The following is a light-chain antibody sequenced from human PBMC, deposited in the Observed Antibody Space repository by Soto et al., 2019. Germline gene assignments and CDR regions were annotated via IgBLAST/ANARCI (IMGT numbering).Light chain of an antibody. CDR3: QQSYSVPPT. J-gene: IGKJ2*01. CDR1: QRIRTS. Sequence: DVQMTQPPSSLSASVGDRVTITCRASQRIRTSLNWYQQKPGKAPKFLIYDASSLQSEVPSRFSGSGSGTDFTLTISNLQPEDFATYYCQQSYSVPPTFGQGTKLEI. CDR2: DAS. V-gene: IGKV1-39*01.